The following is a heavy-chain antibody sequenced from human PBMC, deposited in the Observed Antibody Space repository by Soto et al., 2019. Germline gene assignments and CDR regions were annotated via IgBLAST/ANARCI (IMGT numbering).Heavy chain of an antibody. Sequence: QVQLVQSGAEVKKPGASVKVSCKASGYTFTSYGISWVRQAPGQGLEWMGWISAYNGNTNYTQKLQGRVTMTTDTSTSTAYMELRSLRSDDTAVYYCARDSPYIAAAETRYFDLWGRGTLVTVSS. CDR3: ARDSPYIAAAETRYFDL. CDR2: ISAYNGNT. V-gene: IGHV1-18*01. J-gene: IGHJ2*01. D-gene: IGHD6-13*01. CDR1: GYTFTSYG.